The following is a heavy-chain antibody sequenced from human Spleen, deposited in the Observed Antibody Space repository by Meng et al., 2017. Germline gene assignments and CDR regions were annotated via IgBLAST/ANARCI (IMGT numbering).Heavy chain of an antibody. D-gene: IGHD4-11*01. J-gene: IGHJ4*02. CDR2: INHSGST. Sequence: QGPLLPWGAGLLNPSETLSPTCVVSGGSFSDYYWSWIRQPPGKGLEWIGEINHSGSTNYNPSLESRATISVDTSQNNLSLKLSSVTAADSAVYYCARGPTTMAHDFDYWGQGTLVTVSS. CDR1: GGSFSDYY. CDR3: ARGPTTMAHDFDY. V-gene: IGHV4-34*01.